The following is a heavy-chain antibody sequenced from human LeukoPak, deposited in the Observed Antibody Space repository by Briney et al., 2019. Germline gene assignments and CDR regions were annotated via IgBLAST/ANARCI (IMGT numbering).Heavy chain of an antibody. V-gene: IGHV1-69*02. CDR2: ILPTLGIA. Sequence: SANVSCKASGGTFCSYTIRTVPQAPGQGLEWMGRILPTLGIANSAQKFKGRVTITENKSRITSYMERRSLRSEATPENNCARSRRGGDYWGEGTLVSVSS. CDR3: ARSRRGGDY. CDR1: GGTFCSYT. J-gene: IGHJ4*02.